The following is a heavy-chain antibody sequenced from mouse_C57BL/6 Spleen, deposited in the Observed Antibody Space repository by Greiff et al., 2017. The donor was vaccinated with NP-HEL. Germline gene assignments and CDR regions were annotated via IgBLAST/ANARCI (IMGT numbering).Heavy chain of an antibody. V-gene: IGHV5-6*01. J-gene: IGHJ2*01. CDR2: ISSGGSYT. D-gene: IGHD2-4*01. CDR3: ARQDDYDYFDY. CDR1: GFTFSSYG. Sequence: VQLKESGGDLVKPGGSLKLSCAASGFTFSSYGMSWVRQTPDKRLEWVATISSGGSYTYYPDSVKGRFTISRDNAKNTLYLQMSSLKSEDTAMYYCARQDDYDYFDYWGQGTTLTVSS.